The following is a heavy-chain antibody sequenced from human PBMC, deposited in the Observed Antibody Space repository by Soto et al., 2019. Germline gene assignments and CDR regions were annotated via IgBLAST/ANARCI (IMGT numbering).Heavy chain of an antibody. Sequence: GSLRLSCAASGFTFTNVAMTWVRQAPGKGLEWVSTITDSGGSTDYADSVKGRFTISRDNSKSTLYLQMNNLRADDTAVYYCAKLYWNPRYFDYWGQGARVTVS. J-gene: IGHJ4*02. CDR1: GFTFTNVA. CDR2: ITDSGGST. CDR3: AKLYWNPRYFDY. V-gene: IGHV3-23*01. D-gene: IGHD1-1*01.